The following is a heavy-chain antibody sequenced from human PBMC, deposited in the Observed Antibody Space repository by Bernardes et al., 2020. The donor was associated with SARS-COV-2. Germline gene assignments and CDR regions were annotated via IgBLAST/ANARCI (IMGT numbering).Heavy chain of an antibody. CDR2: ITSDMKTI. D-gene: IGHD2-8*01. CDR3: VRTVNGSAI. V-gene: IGHV3-48*01. CDR1: GFTFSTHS. Sequence: SGFTFSTHSMNWVRQAPGKGLEWVSYITSDMKTIYYADSVRGRFTISRDNAMSRLYLQMNSLRVEDTAIYYCVRTVNGSAIWGQGTQVTVSS. J-gene: IGHJ4*02.